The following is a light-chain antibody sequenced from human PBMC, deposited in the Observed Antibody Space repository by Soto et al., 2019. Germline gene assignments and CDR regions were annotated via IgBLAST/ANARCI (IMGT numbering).Light chain of an antibody. CDR1: SSDVGGHNC. Sequence: QSALTQPPSASGSPEQSVTISCTGTSSDVGGHNCVSWYQQYPGKAPKIMIYEVSKRPSGVPDRFSGSKSGNTASLTVSGLQAEDEADYYCSSYAGSNNGVFGGGTKVTVL. CDR3: SSYAGSNNGV. V-gene: IGLV2-8*01. J-gene: IGLJ3*02. CDR2: EVS.